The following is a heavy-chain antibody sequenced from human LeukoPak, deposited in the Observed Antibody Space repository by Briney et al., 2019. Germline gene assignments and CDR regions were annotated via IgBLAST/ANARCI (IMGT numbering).Heavy chain of an antibody. CDR2: ITSNSATI. V-gene: IGHV3-48*02. D-gene: IGHD3-16*01. CDR1: GFTFSFYS. J-gene: IGHJ4*02. Sequence: SLTLSCPASGFTFSFYSMNWVRQPPGMGLECVSYITSNSATIQYADSVKGRFTISKDNAKNSLSLQMNGLRDEDTAVYYCARSVGGPFDYWGQGMLVTVSS. CDR3: ARSVGGPFDY.